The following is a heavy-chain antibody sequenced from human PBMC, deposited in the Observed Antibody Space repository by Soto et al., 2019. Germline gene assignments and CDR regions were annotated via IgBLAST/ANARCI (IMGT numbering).Heavy chain of an antibody. Sequence: QVQPQESGPGLVKPSDTLSLTCAVSGGSINSVNWWSWVRQSPGKGLEWIGEMHPGGSTNYNPSLQRRVTVSMDKSRNQFSLRMSSVTAADTAVYFCARHGHNIYGFDVWGRGTTVTVSS. CDR1: GGSINSVNW. CDR3: ARHGHNIYGFDV. J-gene: IGHJ6*01. V-gene: IGHV4-4*02. CDR2: MHPGGST. D-gene: IGHD1-1*01.